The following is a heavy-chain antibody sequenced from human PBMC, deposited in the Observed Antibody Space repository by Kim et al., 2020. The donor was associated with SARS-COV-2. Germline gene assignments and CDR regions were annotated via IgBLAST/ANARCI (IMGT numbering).Heavy chain of an antibody. CDR2: IIPIFGTA. CDR3: ARSKITMIGGLRGDAFDI. D-gene: IGHD3-22*01. J-gene: IGHJ3*02. CDR1: GGTFSSYA. V-gene: IGHV1-69*13. Sequence: SVKVSCKASGGTFSSYAISWVRQAPGQGLEWMGGIIPIFGTANYAQKFQGRVTITADESTSTAYMELSSLRSEDTAVYYCARSKITMIGGLRGDAFDIWGQGTMVTVSS.